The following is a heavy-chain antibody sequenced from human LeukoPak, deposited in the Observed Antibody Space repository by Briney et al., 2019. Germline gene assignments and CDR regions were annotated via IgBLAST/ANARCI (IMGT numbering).Heavy chain of an antibody. V-gene: IGHV3-11*01. J-gene: IGHJ4*02. CDR2: ISGGGNTM. Sequence: PGGSLRLSCAASGFSFSDYYMTWICQAPGKGLEWVSYISGGGNTMYYADSVKGRFTTSRDNAKNSLYLQMNSLRAEDTAVYYCARSDYWGQGTLVTVSA. CDR3: ARSDY. CDR1: GFSFSDYY.